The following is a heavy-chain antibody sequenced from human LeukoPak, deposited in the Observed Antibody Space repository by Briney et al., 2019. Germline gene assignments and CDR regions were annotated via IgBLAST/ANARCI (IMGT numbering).Heavy chain of an antibody. CDR3: ARDPYCSSTSCYDHFDY. CDR1: GFTFSSYA. CDR2: ISYDGSNK. J-gene: IGHJ4*02. D-gene: IGHD2-2*01. V-gene: IGHV3-30*04. Sequence: GSLRLSCAASGFTFSSYAMHWVRQAPGKGLEWVAVISYDGSNKYYADSVKGRFTISRDNSKNTLYLQMNSLRAEDTAVYYCARDPYCSSTSCYDHFDYWGQGTLVTVSS.